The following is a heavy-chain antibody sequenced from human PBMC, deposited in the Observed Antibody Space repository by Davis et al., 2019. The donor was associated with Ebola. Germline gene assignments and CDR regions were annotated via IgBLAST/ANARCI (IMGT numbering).Heavy chain of an antibody. J-gene: IGHJ4*02. Sequence: SVKVSCKASGGTFSTYAISWVRQASGQGLEWMGGIIPIFGTANYAQKFQGRVTITADESTSTAYMELSSLRSEDTAVYYCASNRMGVNTPFDYWGQGTLVTVSS. CDR3: ASNRMGVNTPFDY. CDR2: IIPIFGTA. V-gene: IGHV1-69*13. CDR1: GGTFSTYA. D-gene: IGHD1-14*01.